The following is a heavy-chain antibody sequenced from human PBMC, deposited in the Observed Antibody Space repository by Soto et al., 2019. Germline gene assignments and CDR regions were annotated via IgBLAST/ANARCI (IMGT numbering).Heavy chain of an antibody. V-gene: IGHV1-69*02. CDR2: IIPILGIA. D-gene: IGHD2-2*01. CDR3: ARLCSSTSCYSVY. J-gene: IGHJ4*02. CDR1: GGTFSSYT. Sequence: QVQLVQSGAEVKKPGSSVKVSCKASGGTFSSYTISWVRQAPGQGLEWMGRIIPILGIANYAQKFQGRVMITADKSTSTAYMELSSLRSEDTAVYYCARLCSSTSCYSVYWGQGTQVTVSS.